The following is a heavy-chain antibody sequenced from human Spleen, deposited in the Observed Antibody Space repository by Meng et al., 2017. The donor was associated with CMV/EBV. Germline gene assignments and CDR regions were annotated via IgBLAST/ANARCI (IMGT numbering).Heavy chain of an antibody. CDR3: ARGGWGRTYGPVDT. J-gene: IGHJ5*02. Sequence: ASVKVSCKASGYTFTSYGISWVRQAPGQGLEWMGCINPLRGDTNLAQNFQGRLTMTRDTSISAAYMELNRLTSDDTAVYYCARGGWGRTYGPVDTWGQGTLVTVSS. CDR2: INPLRGDT. D-gene: IGHD2-21*02. V-gene: IGHV1-2*02. CDR1: GYTFTSYG.